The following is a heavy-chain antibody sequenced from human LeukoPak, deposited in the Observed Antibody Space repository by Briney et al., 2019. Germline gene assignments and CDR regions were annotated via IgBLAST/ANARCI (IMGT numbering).Heavy chain of an antibody. D-gene: IGHD2-21*02. J-gene: IGHJ3*02. CDR1: GGTFSSYA. Sequence: GASVKVSCKASGGTFSSYAISWVRQAPGQGLEWMGGIIPIFGTANYAQKVQGRVTMTTDTSTSTAYMELRSLRSDDTAVYYCARDEGYVVTPASAFDIWGQGTMVTVSS. CDR2: IIPIFGTA. CDR3: ARDEGYVVTPASAFDI. V-gene: IGHV1-69*05.